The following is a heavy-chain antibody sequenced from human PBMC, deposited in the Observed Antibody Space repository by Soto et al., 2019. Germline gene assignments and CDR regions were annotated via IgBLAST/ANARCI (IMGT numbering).Heavy chain of an antibody. D-gene: IGHD3-10*01. CDR3: AREPAFGASSPGYYYSGMDV. J-gene: IGHJ6*02. V-gene: IGHV4-4*02. Sequence: QVQLQESGPGLVKPSGTLSLTCAVSGGSISSSNWWSWVRQPPGKGLEWIGEIYHSGSTNYNPSPQSGVSISVDKSKNPCSLELSPVTAAATAVYYCAREPAFGASSPGYYYSGMDVWGQGTTVTVSS. CDR1: GGSISSSNW. CDR2: IYHSGST.